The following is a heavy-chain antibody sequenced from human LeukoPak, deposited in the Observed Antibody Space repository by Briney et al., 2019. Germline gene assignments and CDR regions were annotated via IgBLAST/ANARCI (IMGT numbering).Heavy chain of an antibody. J-gene: IGHJ4*02. CDR1: GFAFSAYA. V-gene: IGHV3-33*01. Sequence: GRSLRLSCAASGFAFSAYAMHWVRQAPGKGLEWVAIIWYDGSDGNYADSVKGRITISRDNSKNTLYLQMNSLSAEDTAVYYCARNSYGGYIFDYWGQGTLVTVSS. CDR2: IWYDGSDG. D-gene: IGHD5-12*01. CDR3: ARNSYGGYIFDY.